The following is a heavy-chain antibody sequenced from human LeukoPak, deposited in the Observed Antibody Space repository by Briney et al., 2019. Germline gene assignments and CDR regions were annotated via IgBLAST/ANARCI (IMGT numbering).Heavy chain of an antibody. CDR1: GGSISSGGYY. Sequence: PSETLSLTCTVSGGSISSGGYYWSWIRQHPGKGLEWIGYIYYSGSTYYNPSLKSRVTTSVDTSKNQFSLKLSSVTAADTAVYYCARGYDSSGYHDAFDIWGQGTMVTVSS. CDR3: ARGYDSSGYHDAFDI. D-gene: IGHD3-22*01. J-gene: IGHJ3*02. CDR2: IYYSGST. V-gene: IGHV4-31*03.